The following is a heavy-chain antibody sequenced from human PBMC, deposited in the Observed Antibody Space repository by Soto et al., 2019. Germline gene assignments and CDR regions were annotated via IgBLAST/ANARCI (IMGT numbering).Heavy chain of an antibody. J-gene: IGHJ6*03. CDR3: AKDDYGDYGVGYMDV. CDR2: ISGSGGST. Sequence: EVQLLESGGGLVQPGGSLRLSCAASGFTFSSYAMGWVRQAPGKGLEWVSAISGSGGSTYYADSVKGRFTISRDNSKNTLYLQMNSLRAEDTAVYYCAKDDYGDYGVGYMDVWGKGTTVTVSS. D-gene: IGHD4-17*01. V-gene: IGHV3-23*01. CDR1: GFTFSSYA.